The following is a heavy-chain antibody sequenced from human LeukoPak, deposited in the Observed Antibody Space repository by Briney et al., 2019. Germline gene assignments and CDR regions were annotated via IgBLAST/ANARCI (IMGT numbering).Heavy chain of an antibody. D-gene: IGHD2-2*01. Sequence: PGGSLRLSCAASGFTVSSNYMSWVRQAPGKGLEWVSVIYSGGSTYYADSVKGRFTISRDNSKNTLYLQMNSLRAEDTAVYYCAKGAVPAADRGAYYYYYYMDVWGKGTTVTVSS. V-gene: IGHV3-53*01. J-gene: IGHJ6*03. CDR2: IYSGGST. CDR1: GFTVSSNY. CDR3: AKGAVPAADRGAYYYYYYMDV.